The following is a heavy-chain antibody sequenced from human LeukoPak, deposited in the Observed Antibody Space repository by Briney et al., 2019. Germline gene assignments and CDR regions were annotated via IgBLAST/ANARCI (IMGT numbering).Heavy chain of an antibody. CDR1: GFTFRSYA. CDR3: ARDSIGGSYLSPIPHDY. Sequence: GGSLRLSCAASGFTFRSYAMHWVRQAPGKGLEWVAVISYDAINKYYADSVKGRFTISRDNSKNTLYLQMNSLRAEDTALYYCARDSIGGSYLSPIPHDYWGQGTLVTVSS. CDR2: ISYDAINK. V-gene: IGHV3-30*03. D-gene: IGHD1-26*01. J-gene: IGHJ4*02.